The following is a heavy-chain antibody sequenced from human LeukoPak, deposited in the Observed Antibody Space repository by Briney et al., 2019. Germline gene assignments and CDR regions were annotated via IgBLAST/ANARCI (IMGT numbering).Heavy chain of an antibody. CDR1: GDSISSSSYY. CDR2: MYYSGNT. Sequence: PSETLSLTCTVSGDSISSSSYYWGWIRQPPGKGLEWIGTMYYSGNTYYNPSLKSRVTISGDTSKNQFSLNLSSVTAADTAVYYCARDGGYGSGSYYVNWGQGTLVTVSS. D-gene: IGHD3-10*01. CDR3: ARDGGYGSGSYYVN. V-gene: IGHV4-39*07. J-gene: IGHJ4*02.